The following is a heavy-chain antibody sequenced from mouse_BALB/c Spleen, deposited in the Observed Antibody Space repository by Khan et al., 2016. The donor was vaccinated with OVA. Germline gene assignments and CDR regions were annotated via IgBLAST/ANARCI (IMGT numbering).Heavy chain of an antibody. D-gene: IGHD1-1*01. CDR3: ARYYYGSAWFAY. V-gene: IGHV2-3*01. CDR2: IWGDGST. J-gene: IGHJ3*01. Sequence: VQLVESGPGLVAPSQSLSITCTVSGFSFTSYGVGWVRQPPGKGLEWMGVIWGDGSTNYHSAIIARLDTSKDTSTSQVYLKMNSLQTDDTATYYCARYYYGSAWFAYWGQGTLVTVSA. CDR1: GFSFTSYG.